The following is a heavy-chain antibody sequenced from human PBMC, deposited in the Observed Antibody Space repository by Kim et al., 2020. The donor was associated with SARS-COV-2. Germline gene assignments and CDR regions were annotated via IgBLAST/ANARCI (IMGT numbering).Heavy chain of an antibody. Sequence: SETLSLTCSVSGGSISSSHYNWGWIRQPPGKGLEWIGNVHESGSTSYNASLKSRVTISVDTSKKQFSLKLSSVTAADTAVYYCVRHVVVLSYTPRRYFDYWGQGTLVTVSS. CDR2: VHESGST. CDR3: VRHVVVLSYTPRRYFDY. CDR1: GGSISSSHYN. J-gene: IGHJ4*02. D-gene: IGHD2-21*01. V-gene: IGHV4-39*01.